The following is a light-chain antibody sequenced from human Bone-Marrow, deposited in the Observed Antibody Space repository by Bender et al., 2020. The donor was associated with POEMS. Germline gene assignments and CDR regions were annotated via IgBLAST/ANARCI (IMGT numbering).Light chain of an antibody. CDR2: EGT. J-gene: IGLJ2*01. CDR1: SGGVGFSNL. CDR3: CSYAGSNTLL. Sequence: QSALTQPASVSGSPGQSITISCTGTSGGVGFSNLVSWYQHHPGKAPKLIIYEGTQRPAGISNRFSGSKAGNTASLTISGLQAEDEADYYCCSYAGSNTLLFGGGTKLTVL. V-gene: IGLV2-23*01.